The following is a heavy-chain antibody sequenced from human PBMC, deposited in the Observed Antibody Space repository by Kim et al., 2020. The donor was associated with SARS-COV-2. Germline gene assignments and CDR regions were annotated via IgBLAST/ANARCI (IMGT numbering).Heavy chain of an antibody. CDR1: FSGSY. V-gene: IGHV4-34*01. CDR2: INHSGST. D-gene: IGHD3-3*01. Sequence: FSGSYWGGIRQPPGKGLEWIGEINHSGSTNYNPSLKSRVTISVDTSKNQFSLKLSSVTAADTAVYYCARRRYYDFWSGRTGLDYWGQGTLAT. CDR3: ARRRYYDFWSGRTGLDY. J-gene: IGHJ4*02.